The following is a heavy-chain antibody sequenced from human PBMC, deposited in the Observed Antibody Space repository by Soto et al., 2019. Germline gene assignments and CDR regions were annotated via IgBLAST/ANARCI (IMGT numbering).Heavy chain of an antibody. V-gene: IGHV4-59*01. CDR3: ARGRGYSYGRMDY. D-gene: IGHD5-18*01. CDR2: IYYSGNT. J-gene: IGHJ4*02. CDR1: GGSISSYY. Sequence: SETLSLTCTVSGGSISSYYWSWIRQPPGKGLEWIGYIYYSGNTNYNPSLKSRVTISADTSKNQISLKVNSVTAADTAVYYCARGRGYSYGRMDYWGQGTLVTVSS.